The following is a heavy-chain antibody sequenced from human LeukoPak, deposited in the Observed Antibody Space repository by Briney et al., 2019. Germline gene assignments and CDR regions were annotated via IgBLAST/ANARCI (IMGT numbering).Heavy chain of an antibody. D-gene: IGHD3-22*01. CDR1: GFSFSTTY. CDR2: ISSSSSTI. Sequence: PGGSLRLSCAASGFSFSTTYMTWMRQAPGKRLEYVAYISSSSSTIYYADSASGRFTVSRDNAENSLYLQMTGLRAGDTAVYYCATRKDYPDSSAYFFHHWGQGTLVTVAS. V-gene: IGHV3-11*01. J-gene: IGHJ1*01. CDR3: ATRKDYPDSSAYFFHH.